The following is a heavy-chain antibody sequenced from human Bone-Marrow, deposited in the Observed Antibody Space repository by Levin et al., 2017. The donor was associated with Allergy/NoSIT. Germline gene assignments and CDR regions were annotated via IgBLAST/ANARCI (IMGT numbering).Heavy chain of an antibody. V-gene: IGHV4-59*01. J-gene: IGHJ4*02. CDR3: ARVGGYSSSCFDH. Sequence: PSETLSLTCTVSGASISDYYWSWIRQSPGKGLEWIGYINYSGSTKYKPSLESRVTTSVDTSKNQLSLKLSSVTAADTAVYYCARVGGYSSSCFDHWGQGTLVTVSS. CDR2: INYSGST. D-gene: IGHD6-13*01. CDR1: GASISDYY.